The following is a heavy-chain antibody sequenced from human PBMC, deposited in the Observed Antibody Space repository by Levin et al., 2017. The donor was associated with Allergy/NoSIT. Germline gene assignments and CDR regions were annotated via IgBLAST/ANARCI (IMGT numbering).Heavy chain of an antibody. V-gene: IGHV3-48*02. Sequence: LSLTCAASGFTFSSYSMNWVRQAPGKGLEWVSYISSSSSTIYYADSVKGRFTISRDNAKNSLYLQMNSLRDEDTAVYYCARDPKLGNWYFDLWGRGTLVTVSS. CDR3: ARDPKLGNWYFDL. D-gene: IGHD7-27*01. J-gene: IGHJ2*01. CDR2: ISSSSSTI. CDR1: GFTFSSYS.